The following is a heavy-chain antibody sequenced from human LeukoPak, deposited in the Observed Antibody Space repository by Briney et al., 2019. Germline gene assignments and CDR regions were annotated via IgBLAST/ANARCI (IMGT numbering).Heavy chain of an antibody. Sequence: SETLSLTCTVSGSMYNYYWSWIRQPPGKGLEWIGYIHYNGITNYNPSLKSRVTISVDTSKNQFSLKLSSVTAADTAVYYCARLGSSWELDYWGQGTLVTVSS. CDR2: IHYNGIT. CDR3: ARLGSSWELDY. J-gene: IGHJ4*02. V-gene: IGHV4-59*08. CDR1: GSMYNYY. D-gene: IGHD6-13*01.